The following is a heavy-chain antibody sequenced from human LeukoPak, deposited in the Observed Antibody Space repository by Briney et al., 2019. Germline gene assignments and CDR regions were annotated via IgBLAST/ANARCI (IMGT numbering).Heavy chain of an antibody. CDR2: ISGSGGST. D-gene: IGHD3-3*01. V-gene: IGHV3-23*01. J-gene: IGHJ5*02. CDR1: GFTFSSYS. Sequence: GGSLRLSCAASGFTFSSYSMSWVRQAPGKGLEWVAAISGSGGSTYYADSVKGLFTISRDNSKNTLYPQMNSLRAEDTAVYSCEKGTIFGVVTPFDPWGQGTLVTVSS. CDR3: EKGTIFGVVTPFDP.